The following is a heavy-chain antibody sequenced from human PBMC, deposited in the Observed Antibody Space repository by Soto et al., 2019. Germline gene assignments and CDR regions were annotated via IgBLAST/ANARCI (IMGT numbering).Heavy chain of an antibody. D-gene: IGHD5-18*01. Sequence: GGSLRLSCAASGFTVSSIYMSRVSQAPGKGLEWVSVIYSGGSAYYADSVKGRFTISRDNSKNTLYLQMNSLRAEDTAVYYCARHGYSYGGGYFDYWGQGTLVTVSS. CDR3: ARHGYSYGGGYFDY. CDR2: IYSGGSA. CDR1: GFTVSSIY. V-gene: IGHV3-66*04. J-gene: IGHJ4*02.